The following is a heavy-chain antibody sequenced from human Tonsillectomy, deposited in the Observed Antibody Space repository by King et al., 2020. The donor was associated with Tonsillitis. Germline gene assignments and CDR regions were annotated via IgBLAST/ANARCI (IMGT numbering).Heavy chain of an antibody. D-gene: IGHD3-16*01. CDR2: TSSSSRDI. CDR1: GFPFSDYS. CDR3: ASDPTPYVGGYFAY. V-gene: IGHV3-21*01. Sequence: VQLVESGGGLVKPGGSLRLSCAASGFPFSDYSMNWVRQAPGKGLEWVSSTSSSSRDIFYADSVKGRFIISRDNAKNSLFLQMNSLRADDTAVYYCASDPTPYVGGYFAYWRQGTLVTVSS. J-gene: IGHJ4*02.